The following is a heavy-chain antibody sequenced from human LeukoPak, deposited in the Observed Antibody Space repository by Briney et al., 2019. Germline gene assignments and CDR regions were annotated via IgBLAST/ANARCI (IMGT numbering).Heavy chain of an antibody. V-gene: IGHV1-18*01. CDR3: ARDLEWNDVFDAFDI. CDR2: ISAYNGNT. CDR1: GYTFTSYG. Sequence: ASVKVSCKASGYTFTSYGISWVRQAPGQGLEWMGGISAYNGNTNYARKLQGRVTMTTDTSTSTAYMELRSLRSDDTAVYYCARDLEWNDVFDAFDIWGQGTMVTVSS. D-gene: IGHD3-3*01. J-gene: IGHJ3*02.